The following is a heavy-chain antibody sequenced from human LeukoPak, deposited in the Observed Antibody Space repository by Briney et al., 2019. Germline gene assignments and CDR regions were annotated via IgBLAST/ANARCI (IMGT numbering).Heavy chain of an antibody. Sequence: SETLSLTCTVSGGSISSYYWSWIRQPPGKGLEWIGRIYTSGSTNYNPSLKSRVTISVDTSKNQFSLKLSSVTAADTAVYYCARSDCSSTSCRYYYYYYYMDVWGKGTTVTVSS. J-gene: IGHJ6*03. CDR1: GGSISSYY. D-gene: IGHD2-2*01. CDR3: ARSDCSSTSCRYYYYYYYMDV. V-gene: IGHV4-4*08. CDR2: IYTSGST.